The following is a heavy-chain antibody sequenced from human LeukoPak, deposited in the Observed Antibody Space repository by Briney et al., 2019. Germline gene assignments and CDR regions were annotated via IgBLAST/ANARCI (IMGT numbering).Heavy chain of an antibody. D-gene: IGHD1-26*01. Sequence: ASVKVSCKASGYTFSSYDINWGRQATGQGLEWMGWMNANSGNTGYAQKFQGRVTITTNTSISTAYMELSSLRSEDTAVYYCARGLRWEIDYWGQGTLVTVSS. CDR2: MNANSGNT. CDR1: GYTFSSYD. V-gene: IGHV1-8*03. CDR3: ARGLRWEIDY. J-gene: IGHJ4*02.